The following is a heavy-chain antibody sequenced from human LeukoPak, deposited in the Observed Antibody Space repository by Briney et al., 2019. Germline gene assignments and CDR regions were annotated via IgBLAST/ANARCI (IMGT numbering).Heavy chain of an antibody. CDR1: GFTFSSYA. J-gene: IGHJ4*02. Sequence: GGSLRLSCAASGFTFSSYAMSWVRQAPGKGLEWVSAISGSGGSTYYADSVKGRFTISRDNSKNTLYLQMNSLRAEDTAVYYCAKDWGYYDFWSGYSYGYWGQGTLVTVSS. D-gene: IGHD3-3*01. CDR2: ISGSGGST. CDR3: AKDWGYYDFWSGYSYGY. V-gene: IGHV3-23*01.